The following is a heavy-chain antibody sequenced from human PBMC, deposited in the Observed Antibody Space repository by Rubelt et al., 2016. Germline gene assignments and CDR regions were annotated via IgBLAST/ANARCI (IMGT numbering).Heavy chain of an antibody. CDR3: ARDVDGEDFFDS. Sequence: QVQLVQSGAEVKKPGSSVKVSCKASGGTFSSYAISWVRQAPGQGLEWMGWMSPKSDVTSYAQKFQGRFTMTRDTSDNTAYMDLSNLRSDDTAVYFCARDVDGEDFFDSWGQGSLVTVSS. CDR1: GGTFSSYA. CDR2: MSPKSDVT. J-gene: IGHJ4*02. V-gene: IGHV1-2*02. D-gene: IGHD5-12*01.